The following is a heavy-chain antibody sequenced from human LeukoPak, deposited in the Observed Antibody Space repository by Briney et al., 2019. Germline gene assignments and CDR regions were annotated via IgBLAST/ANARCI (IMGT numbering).Heavy chain of an antibody. V-gene: IGHV3-23*01. J-gene: IGHJ4*02. CDR1: GSTFSTYA. CDR3: AKGQGTVVPASRYFDN. D-gene: IGHD2-15*01. Sequence: PGGSLRLSCAASGSTFSTYAMSWVRQAPGKGLEWVSVISESGSSTNFADSVKGRFTISRDNSKNTLHLQMTSLRAEDTAVYYCAKGQGTVVPASRYFDNWGQGTLVTVSS. CDR2: ISESGSST.